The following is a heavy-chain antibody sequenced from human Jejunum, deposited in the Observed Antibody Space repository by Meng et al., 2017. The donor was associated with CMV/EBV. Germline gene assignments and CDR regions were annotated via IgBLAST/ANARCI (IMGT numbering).Heavy chain of an antibody. J-gene: IGHJ4*02. CDR2: IFPVDSDT. CDR3: AREMVRGVADS. D-gene: IGHD3-10*01. CDR1: GDRFNIYW. V-gene: IGHV5-51*01. Sequence: SGDRFNIYWIGWVRQMPGKGLEWMGSIFPVDSDTRYSPSFEGQVTLSVDRSISTAYLQWSSLKASDTAIYYCAREMVRGVADSWGQGTLVTVSS.